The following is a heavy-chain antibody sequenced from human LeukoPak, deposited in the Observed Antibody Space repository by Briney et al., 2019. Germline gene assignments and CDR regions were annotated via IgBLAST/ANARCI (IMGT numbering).Heavy chain of an antibody. CDR3: ARGTYSNYVDY. Sequence: SETLSLTCTVSGGSISSSSYYWGWIRQPPGKGLEWIGSIYYSGSTYYNPSLKSRVTISVDTSKNQFSLKLSSVTAADTVVYYCARGTYSNYVDYWGQGTLVTVSS. CDR1: GGSISSSSYY. CDR2: IYYSGST. V-gene: IGHV4-39*07. D-gene: IGHD4-11*01. J-gene: IGHJ4*02.